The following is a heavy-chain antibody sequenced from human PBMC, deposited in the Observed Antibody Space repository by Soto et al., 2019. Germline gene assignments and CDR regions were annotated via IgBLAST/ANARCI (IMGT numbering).Heavy chain of an antibody. D-gene: IGHD3-16*01. CDR3: AMSLLWTTSGNLFDP. CDR2: IYPGDSDT. Sequence: PGESLKISCKGSGYSFTSYWIGWVRQMPGKGLEWMGIIYPGDSDTRYSPSFQGQVTISADKSISTAYLQWSSLKASDTAMYYCAMSLLWTTSGNLFDPWGQGSLVTGSS. V-gene: IGHV5-51*01. J-gene: IGHJ5*02. CDR1: GYSFTSYW.